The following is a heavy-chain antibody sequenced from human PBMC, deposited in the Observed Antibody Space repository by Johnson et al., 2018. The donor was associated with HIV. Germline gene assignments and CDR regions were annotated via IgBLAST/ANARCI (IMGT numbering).Heavy chain of an antibody. CDR1: GFTFSSYG. CDR2: IYSAGTT. V-gene: IGHV3-NL1*01. D-gene: IGHD3-22*01. J-gene: IGHJ3*02. CDR3: ARCYDSSAYYYVGAFDI. Sequence: QVQLVESGGGVVQPGGSLRLSCAASGFTFSSYGMHWVRQAPGKGLEWVSIIYSAGTTYYVDSVKGRFTISRDNSKNTLYLQMNSLRAEDTAVYYCARCYDSSAYYYVGAFDIWGQGTMVTVSS.